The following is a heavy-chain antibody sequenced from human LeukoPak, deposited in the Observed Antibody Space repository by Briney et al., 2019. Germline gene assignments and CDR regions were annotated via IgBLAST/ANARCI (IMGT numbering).Heavy chain of an antibody. CDR3: ARGVYVKGVDP. J-gene: IGHJ5*02. Sequence: SETLSLTCTVSGGSISSYYWSWIRQPPGKGLEWIGEINHSGSTNYNPSLKSRVTISVDTSKNQFSLKLSSVTAADTAVYYCARGVYVKGVDPWGQGTLVTVSS. CDR2: INHSGST. CDR1: GGSISSYY. V-gene: IGHV4-34*01. D-gene: IGHD3-10*02.